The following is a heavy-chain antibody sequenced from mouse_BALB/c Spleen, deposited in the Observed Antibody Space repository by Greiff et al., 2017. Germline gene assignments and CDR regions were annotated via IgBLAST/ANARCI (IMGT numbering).Heavy chain of an antibody. D-gene: IGHD2-10*02. V-gene: IGHV14-4*02. CDR3: NAKKYGNY. CDR2: IDPENGDT. CDR1: GFNIKDYY. Sequence: EVKLQQSGAELVRSGASVKLSCTASGFNIKDYYMHWVKQRPEQGLEWIGWIDPENGDTEYAPKFQGKATMTADTSSNTAYLQLSSLTSEDTAVYYCNAKKYGNYWGQGTSVTVSS. J-gene: IGHJ4*01.